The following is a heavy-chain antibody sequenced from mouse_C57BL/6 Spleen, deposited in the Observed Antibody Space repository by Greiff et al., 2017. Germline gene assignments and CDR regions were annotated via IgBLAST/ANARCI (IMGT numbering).Heavy chain of an antibody. D-gene: IGHD1-1*01. CDR1: GYTFTSYW. Sequence: QVQLQQPGAELVMPGASVKLSCKASGYTFTSYWMHWVKQRPGQGLEWIEEIDPSDSYTNYNQKFKGKSTLTVDKSSSTAYMQLSSLTSEDSAVYYCARSGYYGSSSGFDYWGQGTTLTVSS. CDR2: IDPSDSYT. J-gene: IGHJ2*01. CDR3: ARSGYYGSSSGFDY. V-gene: IGHV1-69*01.